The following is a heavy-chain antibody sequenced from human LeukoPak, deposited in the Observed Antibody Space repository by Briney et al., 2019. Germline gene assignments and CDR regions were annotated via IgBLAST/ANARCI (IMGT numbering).Heavy chain of an antibody. Sequence: ASVKVSCKASGYIFTSYAMNWVRQAPGQGLEWMGWINTNTGNPTYAQGFTGRFVFSLDTSVSTAYLQISSLKAEDTAVYYCAREAYYDFWSGSGFDPWGQGTLVTVSS. CDR1: GYIFTSYA. D-gene: IGHD3-3*01. CDR3: AREAYYDFWSGSGFDP. J-gene: IGHJ5*02. V-gene: IGHV7-4-1*02. CDR2: INTNTGNP.